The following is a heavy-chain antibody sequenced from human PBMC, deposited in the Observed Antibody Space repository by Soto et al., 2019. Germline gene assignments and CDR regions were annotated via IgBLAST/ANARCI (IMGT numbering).Heavy chain of an antibody. Sequence: PATLSLTCTVSGGSISTYYWGWIRQPPGKRLEWIGYIYYSGSTNFNPSLKSRGTISVDTSKNQFSLQLSAVTAADRAVYSCWRGVYDSRGYPAPFDAWGQGTLVTV. J-gene: IGHJ4*02. D-gene: IGHD3-22*01. CDR3: WRGVYDSRGYPAPFDA. CDR1: GGSISTYY. CDR2: IYYSGST. V-gene: IGHV4-59*01.